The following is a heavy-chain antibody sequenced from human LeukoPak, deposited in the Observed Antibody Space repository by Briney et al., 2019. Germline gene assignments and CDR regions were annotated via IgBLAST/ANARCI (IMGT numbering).Heavy chain of an antibody. CDR3: ARGPDYGHTLDYFDY. J-gene: IGHJ4*02. D-gene: IGHD4-17*01. V-gene: IGHV3-7*01. CDR1: GFTFSRHW. Sequence: PGGSLRLSCAASGFTFSRHWMGWVRQAPGKGLEWVANIKQDGSQYYVDSVKGRFIISRDNAKNSLSLQMNSLRVEDTAVYYCARGPDYGHTLDYFDYWGQGTLVTVSS. CDR2: IKQDGSQ.